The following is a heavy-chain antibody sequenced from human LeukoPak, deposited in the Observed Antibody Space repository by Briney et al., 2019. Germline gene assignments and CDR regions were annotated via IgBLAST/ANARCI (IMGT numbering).Heavy chain of an antibody. Sequence: KASETLSLTCTVSGGSISSYYWSWIRQPPGKGLEWIGYIHYSGSTNDNFFLKSRIAISVDTSKNQFSLKLNSVTAADTAVYYCARVDPTGYYAMDVWGQGTTVTVSS. V-gene: IGHV4-59*01. J-gene: IGHJ6*02. CDR2: IHYSGST. D-gene: IGHD4-11*01. CDR3: ARVDPTGYYAMDV. CDR1: GGSISSYY.